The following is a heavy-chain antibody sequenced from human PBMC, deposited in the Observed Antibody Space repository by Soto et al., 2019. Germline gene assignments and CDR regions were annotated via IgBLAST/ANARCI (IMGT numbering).Heavy chain of an antibody. V-gene: IGHV1-58*03. CDR2: IVVGTADT. J-gene: IGHJ6*01. CDR3: AAYTRSPHYYYGMDV. Sequence: QTQLLQSGPEVKKPGTSVKVSCRASGFAFSTSAVQWVRQARGQRLEWIGWIVVGTADTNYAQKFQERVTITTDSSINTAYLELGSLRFDDTAVYYCAAYTRSPHYYYGMDVW. D-gene: IGHD1-1*01. CDR1: GFAFSTSA.